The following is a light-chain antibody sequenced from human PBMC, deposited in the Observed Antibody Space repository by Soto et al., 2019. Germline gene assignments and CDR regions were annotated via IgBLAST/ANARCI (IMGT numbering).Light chain of an antibody. CDR2: GNS. CDR1: SSNIGAGYD. V-gene: IGLV1-40*01. J-gene: IGLJ2*01. CDR3: QSYDSSRSGVV. Sequence: QSVLTQPPSVSGAPGQRVTISCTGSSSNIGAGYDVHWYQQLPGTAPKLLIYGNSNRPSGVPDRFSGSKSGTSASLAITGLQAEDAADYCCQSYDSSRSGVVFGGGTKLTVL.